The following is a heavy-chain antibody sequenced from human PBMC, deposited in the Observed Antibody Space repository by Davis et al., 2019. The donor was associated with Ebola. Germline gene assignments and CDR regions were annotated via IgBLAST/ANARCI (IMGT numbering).Heavy chain of an antibody. CDR2: IYTGDSDT. J-gene: IGHJ3*02. Sequence: GESLKISCKGSGYSFTSYWIAWVRQMPGKGLEWMGIIYTGDSDTRYSPSFRGQVTISADKSSKTAFLQWSSLKASDTAMYYCASLRRTITGMDDGFDIWGQGTMVTVSS. CDR1: GYSFTSYW. D-gene: IGHD7-27*01. CDR3: ASLRRTITGMDDGFDI. V-gene: IGHV5-51*01.